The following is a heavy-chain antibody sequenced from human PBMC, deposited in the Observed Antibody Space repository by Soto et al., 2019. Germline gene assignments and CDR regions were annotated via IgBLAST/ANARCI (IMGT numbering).Heavy chain of an antibody. V-gene: IGHV3-15*01. D-gene: IGHD7-27*01. Sequence: GGSLRLSCAASGFTFSNAWMSWVRQAPGKGLEWVGRIKSKTDGGPTDYAAPVKGRFTISRDDSKNTLYLQMNSLKTEDTAVDYCTTDLNWGSYYYDYGMDVWGQGTTVTVSS. J-gene: IGHJ6*02. CDR3: TTDLNWGSYYYDYGMDV. CDR2: IKSKTDGGPT. CDR1: GFTFSNAW.